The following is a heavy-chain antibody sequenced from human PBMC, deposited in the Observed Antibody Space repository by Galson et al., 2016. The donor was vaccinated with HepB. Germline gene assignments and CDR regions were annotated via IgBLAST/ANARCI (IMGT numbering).Heavy chain of an antibody. CDR1: GFTLSSYD. CDR3: VRAPGRCTYGYYFDS. V-gene: IGHV3-48*02. J-gene: IGHJ4*02. Sequence: SLRLSCAASGFTLSSYDMNWVRQAPGKGLEWVSYISSTSSPVYYADSVKGRFTISRDDDKGSLFLQMNYLRDEDTAVYYCVRAPGRCTYGYYFDSWGPGTLVTVSS. CDR2: ISSTSSPV. D-gene: IGHD4-17*01.